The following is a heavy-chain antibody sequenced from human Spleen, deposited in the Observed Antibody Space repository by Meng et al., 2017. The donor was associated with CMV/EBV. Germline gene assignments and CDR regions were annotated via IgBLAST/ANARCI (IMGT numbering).Heavy chain of an antibody. CDR3: AKDLSALDSSGYLDY. J-gene: IGHJ4*02. D-gene: IGHD3-22*01. V-gene: IGHV3-21*01. CDR2: ISSNSAYI. Sequence: SGFTFSSYTMNWVRQAPGKGLEWVSSISSNSAYIYYVDLVKGRFTISRDNAKSSLYLQMNGLRAEDTAVYYCAKDLSALDSSGYLDYWGQGTLVTVSS. CDR1: GFTFSSYT.